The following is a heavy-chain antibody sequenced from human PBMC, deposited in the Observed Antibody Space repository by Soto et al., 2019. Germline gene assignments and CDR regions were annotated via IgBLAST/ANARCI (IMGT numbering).Heavy chain of an antibody. J-gene: IGHJ4*02. V-gene: IGHV1-69*04. CDR3: ARDSGTVGYDDS. D-gene: IGHD3-10*01. CDR2: IIPLLDVT. CDR1: GGTFSTYT. Sequence: ASVKVSCKASGGTFSTYTINWVRQAPGQGLEWMGRIIPLLDVTNNAQRFQGRVTITADKSTSTVYMELTSLTSQDTAVYYCARDSGTVGYDDSWGQGTLVTVSS.